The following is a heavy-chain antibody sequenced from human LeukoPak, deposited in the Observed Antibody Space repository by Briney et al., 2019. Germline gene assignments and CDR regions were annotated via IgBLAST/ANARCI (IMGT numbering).Heavy chain of an antibody. Sequence: SETLSLTCTVSGGSLSNYYWSWLRQPPGKGLEWIAYIHYSGSTNYNPSLKSRVTISVDTSKNQFSLKLSSVTAADTAVYYCARVRSVPASISPWGQGTLVTVSS. CDR2: IHYSGST. V-gene: IGHV4-59*01. J-gene: IGHJ5*02. CDR3: ARVRSVPASISP. D-gene: IGHD2-2*02. CDR1: GGSLSNYY.